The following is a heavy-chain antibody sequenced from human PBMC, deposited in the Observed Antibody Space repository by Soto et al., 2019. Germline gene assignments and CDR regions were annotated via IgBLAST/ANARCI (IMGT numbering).Heavy chain of an antibody. CDR2: ISGSGGGT. CDR3: AKDISRGPTKNYDFWSGPDY. J-gene: IGHJ4*02. D-gene: IGHD3-3*01. CDR1: GFTFDNFG. V-gene: IGHV3-43*02. Sequence: EVQLLESGGGLVQPGGSLRLSCAASGFTFDNFGMSWVRQSPLKGLEWVSGISGSGGGTSYADSVKGRFTISRDNSKYSLYLEMNSLRPEDTALYYCAKDISRGPTKNYDFWSGPDYWGQGTLVTVSS.